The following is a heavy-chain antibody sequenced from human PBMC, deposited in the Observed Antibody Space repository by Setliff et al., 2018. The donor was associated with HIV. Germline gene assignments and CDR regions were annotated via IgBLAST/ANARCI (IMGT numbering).Heavy chain of an antibody. CDR2: IKEDGSEK. D-gene: IGHD4-17*01. CDR1: DFSLGGYW. CDR3: ARDLSRSADYGVFDS. V-gene: IGHV3-7*01. Sequence: PGGSLRLSCEGSDFSLGGYWMTWVRQAPEKGLEWVANIKEDGSEKYYVGSVKGRFTISRDDPKNSLYLQMNSLTVEDTAVYYCARDLSRSADYGVFDSWGQGTVVTVSS. J-gene: IGHJ4*02.